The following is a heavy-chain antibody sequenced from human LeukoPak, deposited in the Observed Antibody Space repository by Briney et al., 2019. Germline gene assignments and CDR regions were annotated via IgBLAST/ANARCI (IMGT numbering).Heavy chain of an antibody. V-gene: IGHV4-61*09. CDR2: IYASGST. CDR1: GDSISSGSYY. Sequence: PSETLSLTCTVSGDSISSGSYYWSWIRQPAGKGLEWIGHIYASGSTNYNPSLKSRVTMSVDTSKNQFSLRLSSVTAADTAVYYCARGPTTVTRAFDYWGQGTLVTVSS. J-gene: IGHJ4*02. D-gene: IGHD4-17*01. CDR3: ARGPTTVTRAFDY.